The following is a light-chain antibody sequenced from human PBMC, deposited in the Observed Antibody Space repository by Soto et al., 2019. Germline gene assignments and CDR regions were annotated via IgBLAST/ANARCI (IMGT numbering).Light chain of an antibody. CDR2: EVS. Sequence: QSVLTQPASVSGSPGQSITISCTGTSSDVGGYNYVSWYQQHPGKAPKLMIYEVSNRPSGVSNRFSGSKSGNMASLTISGLQAEDEAEYYCSSYTNINTRACVFGTGTKLTVL. CDR3: SSYTNINTRACV. V-gene: IGLV2-14*01. CDR1: SSDVGGYNY. J-gene: IGLJ1*01.